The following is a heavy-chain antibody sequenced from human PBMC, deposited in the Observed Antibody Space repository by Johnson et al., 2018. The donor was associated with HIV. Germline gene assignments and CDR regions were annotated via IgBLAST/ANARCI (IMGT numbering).Heavy chain of an antibody. CDR1: GFTFSSYG. Sequence: VQLVESGGGVVQPGRSLRLSCTASGFTFSSYGLHWVRQAPGKGLEWVGRIKSKTAGGTTDYAAPAKGRFTISRDDSKNTLYLQMNSLRAEDTAVYYCAKGGGSSWSDAFDIWGQGTMVTVSS. V-gene: IGHV3-15*01. D-gene: IGHD6-13*01. CDR2: IKSKTAGGTT. CDR3: AKGGGSSWSDAFDI. J-gene: IGHJ3*02.